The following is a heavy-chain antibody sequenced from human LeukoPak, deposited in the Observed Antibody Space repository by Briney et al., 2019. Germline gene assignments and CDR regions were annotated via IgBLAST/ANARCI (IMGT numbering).Heavy chain of an antibody. CDR1: GFTVSSNY. CDR3: ASPPVVGATTVGDY. D-gene: IGHD1-26*01. Sequence: HSGGSLRLSCAASGFTVSSNYMTWVRQAPGKGLEWVSVIYSGGGTYYADSVKGRFTISRDNSKNTLYLQMNSLRAEDTAVYYCASPPVVGATTVGDYWGQGTLVTVSS. CDR2: IYSGGGT. J-gene: IGHJ4*02. V-gene: IGHV3-66*01.